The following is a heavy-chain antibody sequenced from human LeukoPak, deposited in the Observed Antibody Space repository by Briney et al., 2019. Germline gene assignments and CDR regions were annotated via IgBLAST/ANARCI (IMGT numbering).Heavy chain of an antibody. CDR2: IIPIFGTA. CDR1: GYTFTSYD. Sequence: GASVKVSCKASGYTFTSYDINWVRQATGQGLEWMGGIIPIFGTANYAQKFQGRVTITADKSTSTAYMELSSLRSEDTAVYYCARTNWGGHLYFDYWGQGTLVTVSS. V-gene: IGHV1-69*06. CDR3: ARTNWGGHLYFDY. J-gene: IGHJ4*02. D-gene: IGHD7-27*01.